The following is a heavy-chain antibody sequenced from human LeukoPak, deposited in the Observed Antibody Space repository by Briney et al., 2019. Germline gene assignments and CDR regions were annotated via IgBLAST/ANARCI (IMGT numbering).Heavy chain of an antibody. V-gene: IGHV4-59*01. Sequence: SETLSLTCTVSGGSISSYYWSWIRQPPGKGLAWIGYIYSTGTTNYNPSLKSRVTMSVDTSKNQLSLKVTSVTTADTAVYYCARAVTGTFWFFDLWGRGTLVTVSS. CDR3: ARAVTGTFWFFDL. J-gene: IGHJ2*01. CDR2: IYSTGTT. D-gene: IGHD6-19*01. CDR1: GGSISSYY.